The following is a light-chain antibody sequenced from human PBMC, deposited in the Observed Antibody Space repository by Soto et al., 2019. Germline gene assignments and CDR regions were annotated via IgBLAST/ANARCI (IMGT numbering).Light chain of an antibody. CDR3: QHTTDFT. CDR1: SSSKW. J-gene: IGKJ2*01. Sequence: DIQMTHSPSTPAASVGDTVTMTCRSSSKWLAWYQKKPGKAPKLLIYDVSNLERGVPPRFSGSTSGAESTLTITGLQPDDLGTYYCQHTTDFTFGQGTKVDIK. V-gene: IGKV1-5*01. CDR2: DVS.